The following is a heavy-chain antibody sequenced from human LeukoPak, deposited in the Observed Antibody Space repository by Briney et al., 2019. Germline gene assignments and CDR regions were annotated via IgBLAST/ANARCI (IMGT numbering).Heavy chain of an antibody. D-gene: IGHD3-3*02. V-gene: IGHV1-69*13. J-gene: IGHJ3*02. CDR2: IIPIFGTA. CDR3: ARVLGLGAFDI. CDR1: GGTFISYA. Sequence: SVKVSCKASGGTFISYAISWVRQAPGQGLEWMGGIIPIFGTANYAQKFQGRVTITADESTSIAYMELSSLRSEDTAVYYCARVLGLGAFDIWGQGTMVTVSS.